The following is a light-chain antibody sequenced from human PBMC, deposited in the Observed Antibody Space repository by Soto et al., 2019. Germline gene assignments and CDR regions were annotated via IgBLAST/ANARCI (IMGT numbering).Light chain of an antibody. J-gene: IGLJ1*01. CDR1: SSDVGGYNY. Sequence: QSVLTQPRSVSGSPGQSVTISCTGTSSDVGGYNYVSWYQQHPGKAPKLMIYDVSKGPSGVPDRFSGSKSGNTASLTISGLQAEDEADYYCCSYAGSYTYVFGTGTKVTLL. V-gene: IGLV2-11*01. CDR2: DVS. CDR3: CSYAGSYTYV.